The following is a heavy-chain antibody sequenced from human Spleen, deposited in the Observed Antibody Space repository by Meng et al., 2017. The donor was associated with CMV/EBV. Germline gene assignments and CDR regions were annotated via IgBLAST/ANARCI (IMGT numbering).Heavy chain of an antibody. CDR1: GCTFTGYY. Sequence: ASVKVSCKASGCTFTGYYMHWVRQAPGQGLEWMGWINPNSGGTNYAQKFQGRVTMTRDTSISTAYMELSRLRSDDTAVYYCARELRIVVVPAATRRGFDPWGQGTLVTVSS. D-gene: IGHD2-2*01. CDR3: ARELRIVVVPAATRRGFDP. V-gene: IGHV1-2*02. J-gene: IGHJ5*02. CDR2: INPNSGGT.